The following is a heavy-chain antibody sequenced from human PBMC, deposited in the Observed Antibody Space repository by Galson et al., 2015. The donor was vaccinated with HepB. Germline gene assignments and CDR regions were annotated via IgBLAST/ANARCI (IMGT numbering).Heavy chain of an antibody. CDR1: GFTFSYYS. D-gene: IGHD1-14*01. CDR2: VVYDGSDK. V-gene: IGHV3-30*03. Sequence: SLRLSCAASGFTFSYYSMHWVRLAPGKGLEWVAAVVYDGSDKYYADSVKGQFTISGDNSKNTLYLQMDSLRGEDTAVYYCARDGSGTYYFDYWGQGTLVTVSS. CDR3: ARDGSGTYYFDY. J-gene: IGHJ4*02.